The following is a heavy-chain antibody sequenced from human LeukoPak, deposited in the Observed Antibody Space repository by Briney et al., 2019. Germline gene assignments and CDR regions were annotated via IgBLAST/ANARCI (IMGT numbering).Heavy chain of an antibody. V-gene: IGHV1-2*04. J-gene: IGHJ5*02. CDR2: INPNSGGT. D-gene: IGHD3-9*01. CDR1: GYTFTGYY. Sequence: GASVKVSCKASGYTFTGYYMHWVRQAPGQGLEWMGRINPNSGGTNYAQKFQGWVTMTRDTSISTAYMERSRLRSDDTDVYYCARASALDYDRHRFDPWGQGTLVTVSS. CDR3: ARASALDYDRHRFDP.